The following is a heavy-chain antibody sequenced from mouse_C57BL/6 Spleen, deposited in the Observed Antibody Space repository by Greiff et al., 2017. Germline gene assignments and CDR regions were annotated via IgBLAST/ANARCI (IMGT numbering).Heavy chain of an antibody. D-gene: IGHD2-3*01. J-gene: IGHJ2*01. Sequence: EVQLQQSGPELVKPGASVKIPCKASGYTFTDYNMDWVKQSHGKSLEWIGDINPNNGGTIYNQKFKGKATLTVDKSSSTAYMELRSLTSEDTAVYYCARGDCDGYTCYFDYWGQGTTLTVSS. V-gene: IGHV1-18*01. CDR2: INPNNGGT. CDR1: GYTFTDYN. CDR3: ARGDCDGYTCYFDY.